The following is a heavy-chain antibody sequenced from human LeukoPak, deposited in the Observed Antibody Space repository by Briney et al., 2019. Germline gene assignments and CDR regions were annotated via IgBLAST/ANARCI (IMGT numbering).Heavy chain of an antibody. J-gene: IGHJ4*02. Sequence: ASVKVSCKASGYTFTGYYMHWVRQARGKGLEWMGGFDPEDGETIYAQKFQGRVAMTEDTSTDTAYMELSSLRSEDTAVYYCATARNWNDGYFDYWGQGTLVTVSS. V-gene: IGHV1-24*01. D-gene: IGHD1-1*01. CDR1: GYTFTGYY. CDR3: ATARNWNDGYFDY. CDR2: FDPEDGET.